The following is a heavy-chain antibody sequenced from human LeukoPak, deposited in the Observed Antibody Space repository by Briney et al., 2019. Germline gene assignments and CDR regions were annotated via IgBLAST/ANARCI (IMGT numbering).Heavy chain of an antibody. CDR1: GFTFSSYS. CDR2: ISSSSSYI. V-gene: IGHV3-21*01. CDR3: ARGFRDYGMDV. Sequence: GGSLRLSCAASGFTFSSYSMNWVRQAPGKGLEWVSSISSSSSYIYYADSVKGRFTISRDNAKNSLYLQMNSLRAEDTAGYYCARGFRDYGMDVWGQGTTVTVSS. D-gene: IGHD3-10*01. J-gene: IGHJ6*02.